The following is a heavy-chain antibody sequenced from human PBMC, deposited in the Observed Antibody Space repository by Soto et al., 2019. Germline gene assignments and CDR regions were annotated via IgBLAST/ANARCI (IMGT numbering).Heavy chain of an antibody. CDR2: TYYRSKWYN. Sequence: PSQTLSLPCVISGDSVSSNSAAWNWIRQSPSRGLEWLGRTYYRSKWYNDYALSVKNRITINPDTSKNQFSLQLNSVTPEDTAMYYCARADPDYYYYGMDVWGQGTTVTVSS. CDR1: GDSVSSNSAA. V-gene: IGHV6-1*01. CDR3: ARADPDYYYYGMDV. J-gene: IGHJ6*02.